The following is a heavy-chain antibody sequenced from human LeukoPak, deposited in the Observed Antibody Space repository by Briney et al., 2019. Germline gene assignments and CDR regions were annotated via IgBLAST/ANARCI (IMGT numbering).Heavy chain of an antibody. CDR1: GGSFSGYY. J-gene: IGHJ6*03. CDR2: ISHSGST. D-gene: IGHD4-17*01. CDR3: ASSLRTTYYYYYMDV. Sequence: SETLSLTCAVYGGSFSGYYWSWIRQPPGKGLEWIGEISHSGSTNYNPSLKSRVTISVDTSKNQFSLKLSSVTAADTAVYYCASSLRTTYYYYYMDVWGKGTTVTISS. V-gene: IGHV4-34*01.